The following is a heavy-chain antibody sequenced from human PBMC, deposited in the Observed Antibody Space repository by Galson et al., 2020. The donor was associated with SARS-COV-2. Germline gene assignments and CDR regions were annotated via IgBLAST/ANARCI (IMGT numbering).Heavy chain of an antibody. V-gene: IGHV4-38-2*01. CDR3: ARPSSSGYYSSWYFDL. CDR1: GYSINSDFS. Sequence: SETLSLTCAVSGYSINSDFSWAWIRPPTGKRLECIGSIHHIGTTSHNPSLTSPGALSLDTSTNQFSLNLSCVTAADTAVYYCARPSSSGYYSSWYFDLWGRGTRVTVSS. D-gene: IGHD3-22*01. J-gene: IGHJ2*01. CDR2: IHHIGTT.